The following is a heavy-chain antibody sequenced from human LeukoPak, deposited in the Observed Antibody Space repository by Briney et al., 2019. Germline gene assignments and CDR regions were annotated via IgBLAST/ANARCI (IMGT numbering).Heavy chain of an antibody. CDR1: EFIFSDYA. CDR3: AKFEGSTIPGWFNDY. V-gene: IGHV3-23*05. Sequence: PGGSLRLSCAASEFIFSDYAMGWVRQAPGKGLERVSTIDKTTYPTFYADSVKGRFTISRDNSKNTLYLQMDSLRTEDTAVYFCAKFEGSTIPGWFNDYWGQGILVTVSS. D-gene: IGHD6-19*01. CDR2: IDKTTYPT. J-gene: IGHJ4*02.